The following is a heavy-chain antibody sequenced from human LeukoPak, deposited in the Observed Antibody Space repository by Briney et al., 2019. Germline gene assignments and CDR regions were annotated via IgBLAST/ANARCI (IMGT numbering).Heavy chain of an antibody. D-gene: IGHD5-18*01. CDR3: AKDYTAMVRGPDY. V-gene: IGHV3-53*05. Sequence: GGSLRLSCAASGFTVSSYYMSWVRQAPGKGLEWVSVVHSIGTTSYADSVKGRFTISRDNAKNSLYLQMNSLRAEDTALFYCAKDYTAMVRGPDYWGQGTLVTVSS. CDR2: VHSIGTT. CDR1: GFTVSSYY. J-gene: IGHJ4*02.